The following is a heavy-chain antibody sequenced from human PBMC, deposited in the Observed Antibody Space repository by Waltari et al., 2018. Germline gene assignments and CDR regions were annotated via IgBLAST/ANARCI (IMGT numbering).Heavy chain of an antibody. V-gene: IGHV3-53*01. CDR1: GFTVSSNY. CDR2: IFSDGRT. CDR3: ARDSRGGLFFDY. J-gene: IGHJ4*02. Sequence: EVQLVESGGGFIQSGGSLRLSCAASGFTVSSNYMSWVRQAPGKGLKGVSVIFSDGRTYYADSVKGRFTISRDNSKNTLYLQINSLRAEDTAVYYCARDSRGGLFFDYWGQGTLVTVSS.